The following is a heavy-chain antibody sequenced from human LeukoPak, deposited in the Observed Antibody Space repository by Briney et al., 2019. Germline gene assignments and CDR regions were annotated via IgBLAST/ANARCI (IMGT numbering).Heavy chain of an antibody. CDR2: ISGSGGST. J-gene: IGHJ4*02. D-gene: IGHD6-19*01. Sequence: GGSLRLSCAASGFTFSSYAMSWVRQAPGKGLEWVSAISGSGGSTYYADSVKGRFTISRDNSKNTPYLQMNSLRAEDTAVYYCAKGSSGWYREFDYWGQGTLVTVSS. CDR3: AKGSSGWYREFDY. V-gene: IGHV3-23*01. CDR1: GFTFSSYA.